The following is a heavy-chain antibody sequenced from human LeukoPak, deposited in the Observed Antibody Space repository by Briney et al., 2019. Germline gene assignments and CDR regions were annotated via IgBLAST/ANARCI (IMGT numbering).Heavy chain of an antibody. V-gene: IGHV1-2*04. Sequence: ASVKVSCKASGYTFTGYYMHWVRQAPGQGLEWMGWINPNSGGTNYAQKFQGWVTMTRDTSISTAYMELSRLRSDDTAVYYCARSYSSSWHYFDYWGQGTLVTVSS. CDR1: GYTFTGYY. CDR2: INPNSGGT. J-gene: IGHJ4*02. D-gene: IGHD6-13*01. CDR3: ARSYSSSWHYFDY.